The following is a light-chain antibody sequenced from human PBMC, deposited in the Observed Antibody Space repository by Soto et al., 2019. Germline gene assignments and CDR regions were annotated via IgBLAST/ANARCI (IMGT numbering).Light chain of an antibody. CDR1: QGISTY. J-gene: IGKJ4*01. CDR3: QQYYSHPLD. Sequence: AIRMTQSPSSVSASREDRVTIACRASQGISTYLAWFQQKPGRAPKLLIYGASSLQSGVPGRFTGSGSGTHFTLTISDVQSEDFAPYYCQQYYSHPLDFGGGTKVE. CDR2: GAS. V-gene: IGKV1-8*01.